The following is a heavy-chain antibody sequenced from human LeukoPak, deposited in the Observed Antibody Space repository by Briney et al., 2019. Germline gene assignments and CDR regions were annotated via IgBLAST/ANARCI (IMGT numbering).Heavy chain of an antibody. Sequence: ASVKVSCKASGYTFTNNGIGWVRQAPGQGLEWMGWISGYNADTAYAQMFQGRVTMTTDTSTSTAYMELRSLRSDDTAVYYCASGTRRAFDIWGQGTMVTVSS. V-gene: IGHV1-18*01. J-gene: IGHJ3*02. CDR1: GYTFTNNG. CDR3: ASGTRRAFDI. D-gene: IGHD6-13*01. CDR2: ISGYNADT.